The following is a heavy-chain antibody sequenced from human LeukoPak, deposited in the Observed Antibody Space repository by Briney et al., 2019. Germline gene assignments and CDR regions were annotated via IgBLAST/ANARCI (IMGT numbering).Heavy chain of an antibody. D-gene: IGHD3-10*01. CDR1: GGSISSGSYY. V-gene: IGHV4-39*07. J-gene: IGHJ6*02. Sequence: PSETLSLTCTVSGGSISSGSYYWGRIRQPPGKGLEWIGNVYYSGNTYYNPSLESRVAISVDTSKKQFSLKLSSVTAADTAIYYCAREGLIPGSYYAYYGMDVWGQGTTVTVSS. CDR2: VYYSGNT. CDR3: AREGLIPGSYYAYYGMDV.